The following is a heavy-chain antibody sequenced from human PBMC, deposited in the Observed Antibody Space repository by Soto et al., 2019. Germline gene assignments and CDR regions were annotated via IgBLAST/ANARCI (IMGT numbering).Heavy chain of an antibody. D-gene: IGHD3-10*01. CDR3: SRDIDLATMGH. Sequence: QVQLVESGEGVVQPGRSLRLSSRGSGFTFGDYGMHWVRQAPGKGLEWLAIIWAAGGNKVYRDSVQGRFTVSRDNFRKTLFLQMNDLRAEDTAMYYCSRDIDLATMGHWGQGTLVIVSS. V-gene: IGHV3-33*01. CDR1: GFTFGDYG. CDR2: IWAAGGNK. J-gene: IGHJ4*02.